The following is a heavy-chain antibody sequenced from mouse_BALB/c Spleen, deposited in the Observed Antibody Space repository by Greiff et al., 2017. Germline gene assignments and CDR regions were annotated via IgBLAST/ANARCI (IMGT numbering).Heavy chain of an antibody. CDR1: GYTFTSYW. J-gene: IGHJ2*01. CDR3: ASSLFDY. CDR2: IDPSDSET. Sequence: VQLQQPGAELVKPGAPVKLSCKASGYTFTSYWMNWVKQRPGRGLEWIGRIDPSDSETHYNQKFKDKATLTVDKSSSTAYIQLSSLTSEDSAVYYCASSLFDYGGQGTTRTVSS. V-gene: IGHV1-69*02.